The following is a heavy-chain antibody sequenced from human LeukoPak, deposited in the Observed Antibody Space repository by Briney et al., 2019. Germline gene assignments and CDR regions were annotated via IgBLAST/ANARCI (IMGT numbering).Heavy chain of an antibody. V-gene: IGHV1-69*13. J-gene: IGHJ6*03. CDR1: GGTFSSYA. D-gene: IGHD3-16*01. Sequence: SVKVSCKAPGGTFSSYAISWVRQAPGQGLEWMGGIIPIFGTANYAQKFQGRVTITADESTSTAYMELSSLRSEDTAVYYCAVFGLYYYYMDVWGKGTTVTVSS. CDR2: IIPIFGTA. CDR3: AVFGLYYYYMDV.